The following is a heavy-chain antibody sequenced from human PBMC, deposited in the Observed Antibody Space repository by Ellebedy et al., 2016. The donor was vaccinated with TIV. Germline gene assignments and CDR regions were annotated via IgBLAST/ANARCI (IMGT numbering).Heavy chain of an antibody. CDR3: ARRLTVTAGLDY. J-gene: IGHJ4*02. CDR2: IIPIFGPA. CDR1: GGTFSKSA. D-gene: IGHD2-21*02. V-gene: IGHV1-69*13. Sequence: SVKVSXKVSGGTFSKSAFFWVRQASGQGPEWMGGIIPIFGPAHNAQKFQGRLTITADESTSTVYMEVSSLTSEDTAVYYCARRLTVTAGLDYWGQGTLVTVSS.